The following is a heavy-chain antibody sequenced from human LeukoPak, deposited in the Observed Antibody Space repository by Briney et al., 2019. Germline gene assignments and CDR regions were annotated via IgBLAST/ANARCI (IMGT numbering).Heavy chain of an antibody. CDR1: GDSLSRGSYY. V-gene: IGHV4-61*02. CDR3: ARLWDSGYDHGRDAFDI. Sequence: PSETLSLTCSVSGDSLSRGSYYWNWIWQPAGKGLEWIGRISASWNTNYNPSLKSRVTLSVDTSKNQFSLKLSSVTAADTAVYYCARLWDSGYDHGRDAFDIWGQGTMVTVSS. J-gene: IGHJ3*02. D-gene: IGHD5-12*01. CDR2: ISASWNT.